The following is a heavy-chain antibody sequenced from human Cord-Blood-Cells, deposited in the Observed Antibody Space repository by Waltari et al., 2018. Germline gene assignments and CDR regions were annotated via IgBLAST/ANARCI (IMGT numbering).Heavy chain of an antibody. CDR3: VHRPVLPPGIPKYDAFEI. V-gene: IGHV2-5*01. Sequence: QITLKESGPTLVKPTQTLTLTCTFSGFSLSTSGVGVGWIRQPPGKALEWLALIYWNDDKRYSPSLKSRLTITKDTSKNQVVLTMTNMDPVDTATYYCVHRPVLPPGIPKYDAFEIWGQGTMVTVSS. J-gene: IGHJ3*02. D-gene: IGHD3-10*01. CDR2: IYWNDDK. CDR1: GFSLSTSGVG.